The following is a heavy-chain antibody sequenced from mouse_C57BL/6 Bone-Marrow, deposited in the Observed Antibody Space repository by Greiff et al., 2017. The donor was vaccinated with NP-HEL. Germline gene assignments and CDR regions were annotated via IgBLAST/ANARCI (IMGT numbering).Heavy chain of an antibody. Sequence: EVKLQESGPVLVKPGASVKMSCKASGYTFTDYYMNWVKQSHGKSLEWIGVINPYNGGTSYNQKFKGKATLTVDKSSSTAYMELNSLTSEDSAVYYCARLLRSRDYWGQGTTLTVSS. D-gene: IGHD1-1*01. CDR2: INPYNGGT. V-gene: IGHV1-19*01. CDR3: ARLLRSRDY. J-gene: IGHJ2*01. CDR1: GYTFTDYY.